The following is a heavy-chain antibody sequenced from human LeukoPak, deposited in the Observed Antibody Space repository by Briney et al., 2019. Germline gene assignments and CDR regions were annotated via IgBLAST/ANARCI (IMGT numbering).Heavy chain of an antibody. CDR2: ISGSGGNV. CDR1: GFTFSSYG. V-gene: IGHV3-23*01. Sequence: GGSLRLSCAASGFTFSSYGMHWVRQAPGKGLEWVSSISGSGGNVYYAGSVRGRFTISRDNSKNTVYLQMNSLRAEDTATYYCARDIRNYYDSGAYGWFDPWGQGTLVPVSS. J-gene: IGHJ5*02. D-gene: IGHD3-10*01. CDR3: ARDIRNYYDSGAYGWFDP.